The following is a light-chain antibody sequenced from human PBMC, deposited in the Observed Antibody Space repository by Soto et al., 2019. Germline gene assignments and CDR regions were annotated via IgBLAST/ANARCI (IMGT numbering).Light chain of an antibody. CDR3: QQRSNLPPT. V-gene: IGKV3-11*01. J-gene: IGKJ5*01. CDR2: DAS. Sequence: TQSPSTLSASVGDRVVITCRASQSINTRLAWYQHKPGQAPRLLIYDASNRATGIPDRFSGGGSGTDFTLTISSLEPEDFAIYYCQQRSNLPPTFGQGTRLEIK. CDR1: QSINTR.